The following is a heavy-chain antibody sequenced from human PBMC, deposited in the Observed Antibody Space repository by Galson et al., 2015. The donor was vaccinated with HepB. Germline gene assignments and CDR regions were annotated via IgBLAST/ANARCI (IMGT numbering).Heavy chain of an antibody. D-gene: IGHD3-10*01. CDR1: GYTFTSYA. CDR2: INTNTGNP. Sequence: SVKVSCKASGYTFTSYAMNWVRQAPGQGFEWMGWINTNTGNPTYAQGFTGRFVFSLDTPVSTAYLQISSLKAEDTAVYYCARDFRITMVRGVIIPGIYWGQGTLVTVSS. CDR3: ARDFRITMVRGVIIPGIY. J-gene: IGHJ4*02. V-gene: IGHV7-4-1*02.